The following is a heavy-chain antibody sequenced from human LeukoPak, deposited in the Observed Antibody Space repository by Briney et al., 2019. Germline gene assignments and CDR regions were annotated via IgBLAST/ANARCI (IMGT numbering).Heavy chain of an antibody. V-gene: IGHV3-33*08. D-gene: IGHD3-10*01. CDR2: IWYDGSNK. CDR1: GFTFSGSA. Sequence: GGSLKLSCAASGFTFSGSAMHWVRQAPGKGLEWVAVIWYDGSNKYYADSVKGRFTISRDNSKKTLYLQMNSLRAEDTAVYYCARDDTSFLDYWGQGTLVTVSS. J-gene: IGHJ4*02. CDR3: ARDDTSFLDY.